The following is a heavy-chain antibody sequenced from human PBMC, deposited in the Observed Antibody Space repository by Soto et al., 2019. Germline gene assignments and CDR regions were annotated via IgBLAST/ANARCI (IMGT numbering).Heavy chain of an antibody. CDR3: AKDGGRYSYGYYFDY. V-gene: IGHV3-30*18. CDR1: GFTFSSYG. Sequence: PGGSLRLSCAASGFTFSSYGMHWVRQAPGKGLEWVAVISYDGSNKYYADSVKGRFTISRDNSKNTLYLQMNSMRAEDTAVYYCAKDGGRYSYGYYFDYWGQGALVTVSS. J-gene: IGHJ4*02. CDR2: ISYDGSNK. D-gene: IGHD5-18*01.